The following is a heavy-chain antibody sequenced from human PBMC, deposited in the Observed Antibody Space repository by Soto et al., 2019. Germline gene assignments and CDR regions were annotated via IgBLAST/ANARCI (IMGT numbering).Heavy chain of an antibody. CDR2: IKKDGNEK. J-gene: IGHJ6*02. V-gene: IGHV3-7*03. D-gene: IGHD2-2*01. CDR1: GFTFSAYC. Sequence: PGGSLRLSSEASGFTFSAYCMTWVRLAPGKGLEWVANIKKDGNEKYYVDSVKGRFTISRDNAKSCLYLQMNSLRAEDTAVYYCAKGGVPAARSYGMDVWGQGTTLTVSS. CDR3: AKGGVPAARSYGMDV.